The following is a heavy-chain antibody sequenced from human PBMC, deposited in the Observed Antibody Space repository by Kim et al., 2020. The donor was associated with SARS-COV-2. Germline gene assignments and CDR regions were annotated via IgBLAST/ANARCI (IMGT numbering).Heavy chain of an antibody. D-gene: IGHD3-22*01. J-gene: IGHJ4*02. CDR2: FDPEDGET. Sequence: ASVKVSCKVSGYTLTELSMHWVRQAPGKGLEWMGGFDPEDGETIYAQKFQGRVTMTEDTSTDTVYMELSSLRSEDTAVYYCATLHSSGYYKEYYFDYWGQGTLVTVSS. CDR1: GYTLTELS. CDR3: ATLHSSGYYKEYYFDY. V-gene: IGHV1-24*01.